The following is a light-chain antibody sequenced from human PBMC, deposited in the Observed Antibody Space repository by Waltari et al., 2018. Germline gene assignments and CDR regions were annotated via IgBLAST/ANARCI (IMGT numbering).Light chain of an antibody. CDR3: QQYGSSSWT. Sequence: EIVLTQSPGTLSLSPGERATLSCRASQSVRSSHLAWDQQKPGQAPRLLIYGASSRATGIPDRFSGSGSGTDFTLAISRLEPEDFAVYYCQQYGSSSWTFGQGTKVEIK. V-gene: IGKV3-20*01. J-gene: IGKJ1*01. CDR2: GAS. CDR1: QSVRSSH.